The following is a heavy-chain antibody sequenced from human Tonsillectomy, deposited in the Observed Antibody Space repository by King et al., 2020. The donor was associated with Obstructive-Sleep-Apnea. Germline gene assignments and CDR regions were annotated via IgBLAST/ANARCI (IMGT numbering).Heavy chain of an antibody. CDR2: IYYSGST. Sequence: QLQESGPGLVKPSETLSLTCSVSGGSISSSSYYWGWIRQTPGKGLEWIGSIYYSGSTYHNPSLKSRLTISVDTSKNQFSLKLSSVTAGDTAVYYCARLKCAGDCYGWRMGVVFDIWGQGTMVTVS. CDR3: ARLKCAGDCYGWRMGVVFDI. D-gene: IGHD2-21*02. V-gene: IGHV4-39*01. J-gene: IGHJ3*02. CDR1: GGSISSSSYY.